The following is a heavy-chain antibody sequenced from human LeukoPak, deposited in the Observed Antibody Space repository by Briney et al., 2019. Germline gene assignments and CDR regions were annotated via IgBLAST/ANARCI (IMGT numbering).Heavy chain of an antibody. CDR2: MYTSGNT. Sequence: TSETLSLTCTVSGGSISSGGCYWSWIRQPAGKGLEWIGRMYTSGNTNYNPSLKSRVTMSVDTSKNQFSLKLSSVTAADTAVYYCARDAGITMVRGVPPTCCYMDVWGKGTTVTISS. V-gene: IGHV4-61*02. J-gene: IGHJ6*03. D-gene: IGHD3-10*01. CDR3: ARDAGITMVRGVPPTCCYMDV. CDR1: GGSISSGGCY.